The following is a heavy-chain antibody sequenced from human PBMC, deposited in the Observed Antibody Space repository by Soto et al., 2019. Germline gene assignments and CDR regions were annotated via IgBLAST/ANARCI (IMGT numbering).Heavy chain of an antibody. J-gene: IGHJ6*02. CDR3: ARRRVLRFLEWLLLGGYYYYGMDV. D-gene: IGHD3-3*01. CDR2: IIPIFGTA. Sequence: SVKVSCKASGGTFSSYAISWVRQDPGQGLEWMGGIIPIFGTANYAQKFQGRVTITADESTSTAYMELSSLRSEDTAVYYCARRRVLRFLEWLLLGGYYYYGMDVWGQGTTVTVSS. CDR1: GGTFSSYA. V-gene: IGHV1-69*13.